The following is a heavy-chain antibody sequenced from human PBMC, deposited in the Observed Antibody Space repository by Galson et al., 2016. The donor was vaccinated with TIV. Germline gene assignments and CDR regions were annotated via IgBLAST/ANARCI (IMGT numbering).Heavy chain of an antibody. CDR2: IFWDDDK. V-gene: IGHV2-5*02. D-gene: IGHD3-10*01. CDR3: AHRLEFLGFDS. Sequence: PARVKPTQTLTLTCSFSGFSLGTSGVIVGWIRQPPGKALECLARIFWDDDKRYSPSLKSRLTITNATSKNQVVLTLTTMDPVDTATYYCAHRLEFLGFDSWGQGTPVTVSS. CDR1: GFSLGTSGVI. J-gene: IGHJ5*01.